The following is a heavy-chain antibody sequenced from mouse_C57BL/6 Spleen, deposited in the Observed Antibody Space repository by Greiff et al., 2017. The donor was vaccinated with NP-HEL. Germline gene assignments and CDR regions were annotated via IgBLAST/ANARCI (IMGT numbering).Heavy chain of an antibody. J-gene: IGHJ2*01. D-gene: IGHD2-4*01. V-gene: IGHV1-82*01. CDR2: IYPGDGDT. CDR3: ARSIYYDYDGGYFDY. Sequence: VKVVESGPELVKPGASVKISCKASGYAFSSSWMNWVKQRPGKGLEWIGRIYPGDGDTNYNGKFKGKATLTADKSSSTAYMQLSSLTSEDSAVYFCARSIYYDYDGGYFDYWGQGTTLTVSS. CDR1: GYAFSSSW.